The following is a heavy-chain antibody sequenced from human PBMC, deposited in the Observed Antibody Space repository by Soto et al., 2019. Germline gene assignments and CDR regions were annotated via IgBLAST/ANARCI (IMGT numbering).Heavy chain of an antibody. D-gene: IGHD3-9*01. CDR2: ISAYNGNT. J-gene: IGHJ6*03. CDR3: ARDYDILTGYNYYFYMDV. V-gene: IGHV1-18*01. Sequence: QVQLVQSGAEVKKPGASVKVSCKASGYTFTSYGISWVRQAPGQGLEWLGWISAYNGNTNYAQKLQGRVTMTTDTSTSTAYMELRSLRSDDTAVYYCARDYDILTGYNYYFYMDVWGKGTTVTVSS. CDR1: GYTFTSYG.